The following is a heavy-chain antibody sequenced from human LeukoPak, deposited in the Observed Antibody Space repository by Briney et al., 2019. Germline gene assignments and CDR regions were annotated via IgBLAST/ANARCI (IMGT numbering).Heavy chain of an antibody. CDR3: ARGAPGNSPFDI. CDR2: INAGNGNT. V-gene: IGHV1-3*01. CDR1: GYTFTSYA. Sequence: ASVKVSCKASGYTFTSYAMHWVRQAPGQRLEWMGWINAGNGNTKYSQKFQGRVTITRDTSASTAYMELSSLRSEDTAVYYCARGAPGNSPFDIWGQGAMVTVSS. D-gene: IGHD2/OR15-2a*01. J-gene: IGHJ3*02.